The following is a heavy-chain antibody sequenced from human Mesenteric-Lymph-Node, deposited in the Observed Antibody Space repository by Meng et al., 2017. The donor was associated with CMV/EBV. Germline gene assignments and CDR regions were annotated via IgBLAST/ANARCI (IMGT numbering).Heavy chain of an antibody. Sequence: QLQLQEPGPGLVKPSETLSLTCTVSGGSISSSSYYWGWIRQPPGKGLEWIGSIYYSGSTYYNPSLKSRVTISVDTSKNQFSLKLSSVTAADTAVYYCARDGDYYDSSGYNPFDYWGQGTLVTVSS. D-gene: IGHD3-22*01. J-gene: IGHJ4*02. CDR2: IYYSGST. CDR1: GGSISSSSYY. V-gene: IGHV4-39*07. CDR3: ARDGDYYDSSGYNPFDY.